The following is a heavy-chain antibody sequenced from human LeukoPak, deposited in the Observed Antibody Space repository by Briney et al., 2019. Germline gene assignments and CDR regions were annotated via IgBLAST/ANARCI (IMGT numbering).Heavy chain of an antibody. CDR3: ARAMATTTHNYYYYYMDV. J-gene: IGHJ6*03. CDR1: GYTFTSYD. D-gene: IGHD5-24*01. Sequence: GASVKVSCKASGYTFTSYDLNWVRQATGQGLEWMGWINPDNDDSGYAQKLQGRVTISRDTSRNTVYMELSNLTSEDTAVYYCARAMATTTHNYYYYYMDVWGKGTTVTISS. CDR2: INPDNDDS. V-gene: IGHV1-8*01.